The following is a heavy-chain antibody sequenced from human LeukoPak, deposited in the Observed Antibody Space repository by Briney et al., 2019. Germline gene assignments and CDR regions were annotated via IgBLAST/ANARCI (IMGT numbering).Heavy chain of an antibody. Sequence: GASVKVSCKASGYTFTSYDINWVRQATGQGLEWMGWTNPNSGNTGYAQKFQGRVTMTRNTSISTAYMELSSLRSEDAAVYYCARDGHYYDSSRIYYYGMDVWGQGTTVTVSS. D-gene: IGHD3-22*01. CDR3: ARDGHYYDSSRIYYYGMDV. J-gene: IGHJ6*02. CDR1: GYTFTSYD. CDR2: TNPNSGNT. V-gene: IGHV1-8*01.